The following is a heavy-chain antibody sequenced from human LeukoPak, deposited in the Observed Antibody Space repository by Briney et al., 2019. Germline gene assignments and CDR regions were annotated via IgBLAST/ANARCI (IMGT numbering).Heavy chain of an antibody. CDR1: GYTFTSYY. CDR3: ARSPTMVRGVREYYFDY. V-gene: IGHV1-46*01. CDR2: INPSGGST. J-gene: IGHJ4*02. D-gene: IGHD3-10*01. Sequence: ASVKVSCKASGYTFTSYYMHWVRQAPGQGLEWMGTINPSGGSTSYAQKFQGRVTMTRDTSTSTVYMELSSLRSEDTAVYYCARSPTMVRGVREYYFDYWGQGTLVTVSS.